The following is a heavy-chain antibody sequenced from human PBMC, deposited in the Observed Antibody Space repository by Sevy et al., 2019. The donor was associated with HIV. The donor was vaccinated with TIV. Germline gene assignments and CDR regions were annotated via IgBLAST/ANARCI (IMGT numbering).Heavy chain of an antibody. V-gene: IGHV3-48*03. J-gene: IGHJ3*02. CDR2: ISSSGSTI. Sequence: GGSLRLSCAASGFTFSSYEMNWVRQAPGKGLEWVSYISSSGSTIYYAHSVKGRFTISRDNAKNSLYLQMNSLRAEDTAVYYCASTITMIVVGDAFDIWGQGTMVTVSS. D-gene: IGHD3-22*01. CDR1: GFTFSSYE. CDR3: ASTITMIVVGDAFDI.